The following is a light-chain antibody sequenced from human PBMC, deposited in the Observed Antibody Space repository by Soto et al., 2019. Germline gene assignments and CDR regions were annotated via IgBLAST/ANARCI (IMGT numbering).Light chain of an antibody. V-gene: IGLV1-47*01. CDR1: SSNIGSNY. CDR3: ATGDVSLGNYV. Sequence: QSVLTQPPSASGTPGQRVTISCSGSSSNIGSNYVYWYQHLTGTAPKLLIYRNNQRPSGGPDRFSGSKSGTAAPLAISGLRSGVEVEYYIATGDVSLGNYVFGTGPKLTVL. CDR2: RNN. J-gene: IGLJ1*01.